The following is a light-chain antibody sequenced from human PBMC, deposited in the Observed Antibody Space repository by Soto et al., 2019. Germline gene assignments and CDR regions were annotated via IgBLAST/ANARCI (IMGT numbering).Light chain of an antibody. CDR1: QTITSNY. Sequence: EIVLTQSPGTLSLSPGERAILSCRASQTITSNYLAWYQPRPGPAPRLLIFGASTRATGIPARFSGSGSGTDFTLTISRLEPEDFAVYYCQQYGSSPTFGGGTKVDIK. J-gene: IGKJ4*01. V-gene: IGKV3-20*01. CDR3: QQYGSSPT. CDR2: GAS.